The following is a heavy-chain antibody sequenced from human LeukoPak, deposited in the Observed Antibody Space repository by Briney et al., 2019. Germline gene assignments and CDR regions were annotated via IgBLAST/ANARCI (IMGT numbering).Heavy chain of an antibody. CDR3: AKDCSGGSGYYYGMDV. V-gene: IGHV3-23*01. Sequence: QTGGSLRLSCAASGFTFSSYAMSWVRQAPGKGLEWVSAISGSGGSTYYADSVKGRFTISRDNSKNTLYLQMNSLRAEDTAVYYCAKDCSGGSGYYYGMDVWGQGTTVTVSS. J-gene: IGHJ6*02. D-gene: IGHD2-15*01. CDR2: ISGSGGST. CDR1: GFTFSSYA.